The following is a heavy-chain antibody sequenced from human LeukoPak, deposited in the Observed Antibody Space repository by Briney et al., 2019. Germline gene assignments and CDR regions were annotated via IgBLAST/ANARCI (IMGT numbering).Heavy chain of an antibody. CDR1: GFTFGDYA. V-gene: IGHV4-34*01. D-gene: IGHD3-3*01. CDR2: INHSGST. J-gene: IGHJ5*02. CDR3: ARTRSGYRNWFGP. Sequence: GSLRLSCTASGFTFGDYAMSWIRQPPGKGLEWIGEINHSGSTNYNPSLKSRVTISVDTSKNQFSLKLSSVTAADTAVYYCARTRSGYRNWFGPWGQGTLVTVSS.